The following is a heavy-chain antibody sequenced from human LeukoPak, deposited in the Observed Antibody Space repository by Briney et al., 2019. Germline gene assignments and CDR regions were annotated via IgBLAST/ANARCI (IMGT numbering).Heavy chain of an antibody. CDR3: AKELLWFGELWGAFDI. D-gene: IGHD3-10*01. Sequence: GGSLRLSCAASGFTFDDYAMHWVRQAPGKGLEWVSGISWNSGSIGYADSVKGRFTISRDNAKNSLYLQMNSLRAEDTALYYCAKELLWFGELWGAFDIWGQGTMVTVSS. V-gene: IGHV3-9*01. CDR2: ISWNSGSI. CDR1: GFTFDDYA. J-gene: IGHJ3*02.